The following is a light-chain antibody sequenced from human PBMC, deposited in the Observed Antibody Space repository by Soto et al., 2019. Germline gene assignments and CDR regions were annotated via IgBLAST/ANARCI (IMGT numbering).Light chain of an antibody. J-gene: IGLJ3*02. V-gene: IGLV2-11*01. CDR3: CSYAGNSLWV. CDR2: DVI. CDR1: SSDVGGSNL. Sequence: QSALTQPRSVSGCPGQSVTISCTGTSSDVGGSNLVSWYQQHAGRAPKLVIYDVIKRPSGVPDRFSGSKSGNTASLTISGLQVEDEADHYCCSYAGNSLWVFGGGTKLTVL.